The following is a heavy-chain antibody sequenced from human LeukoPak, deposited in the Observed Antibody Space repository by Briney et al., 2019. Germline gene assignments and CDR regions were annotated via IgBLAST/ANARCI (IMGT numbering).Heavy chain of an antibody. CDR3: ARHGYYYDTGGHYTKVSGAFDI. Sequence: SQTLSLTCAVSGGSISSGSYSWSWIRQPPGKGLEWIGYIYHSGSTYYNPSLKSRVTFLVDRSKNQFSLRLNSVTAADTAVYYCARHGYYYDTGGHYTKVSGAFDIWGQGTLVTVSS. CDR1: GGSISSGSYS. J-gene: IGHJ3*02. V-gene: IGHV4-30-2*01. D-gene: IGHD3-22*01. CDR2: IYHSGST.